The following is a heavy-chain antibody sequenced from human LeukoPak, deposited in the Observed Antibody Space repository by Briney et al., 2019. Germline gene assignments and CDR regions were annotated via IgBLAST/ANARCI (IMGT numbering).Heavy chain of an antibody. CDR1: GFTFSDYW. Sequence: PGGSLKLSCAASGFTFSDYWIHWVRQAPGKGLVWVSRINTDGSITNYADSVKGRFSISRDNAKNTLYLQMSSLRAEDTAVYYCARDRGPRTGFMVREAYDYRGQGTLVTVSS. J-gene: IGHJ4*02. V-gene: IGHV3-74*01. CDR2: INTDGSIT. CDR3: ARDRGPRTGFMVREAYDY. D-gene: IGHD3-10*01.